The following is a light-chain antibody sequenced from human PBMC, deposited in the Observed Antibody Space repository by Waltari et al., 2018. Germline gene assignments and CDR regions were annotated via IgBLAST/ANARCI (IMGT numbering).Light chain of an antibody. CDR2: RNN. CDR3: ASWDDSLNGPV. J-gene: IGLJ3*02. Sequence: QSVLTQPPSASGTPGQRVTISCSGRRSNIGTNTVNWYQQLPGAAPKVLIYRNNQWPSGVPDRFSGSKSVTSASLAISGLQSEDEAAYFCASWDDSLNGPVFGGGTTLTVL. V-gene: IGLV1-44*01. CDR1: RSNIGTNT.